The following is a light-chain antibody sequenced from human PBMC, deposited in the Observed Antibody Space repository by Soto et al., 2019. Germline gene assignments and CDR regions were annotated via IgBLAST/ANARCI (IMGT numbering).Light chain of an antibody. CDR1: ISDLGSYNR. CDR3: SSYTSSSTFV. J-gene: IGLJ1*01. Sequence: QSVLTQPPSVSGSPGQSVTISCTGTISDLGSYNRVSWYQQPPGTAPKLMIYEVSNRPSGVPDRFSGSKSGNTASLTISGLQAEDEADYYCSSYTSSSTFVFGTGTKLTVL. CDR2: EVS. V-gene: IGLV2-18*02.